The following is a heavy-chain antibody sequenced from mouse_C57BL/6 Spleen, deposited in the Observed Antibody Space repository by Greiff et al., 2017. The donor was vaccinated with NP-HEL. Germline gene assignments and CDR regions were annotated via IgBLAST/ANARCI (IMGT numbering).Heavy chain of an antibody. J-gene: IGHJ3*01. CDR2: IDPETGGT. D-gene: IGHD2-4*01. Sequence: VQLQQSGAELVRPGASVTLSCKASGYTFTDYEMHWVKQTPVHGLEWIGAIDPETGGTAYNQKFKGKAILTADKSSSTAYMGLRSLTSEDSAVYYCTRFDYDGGFAYWGQGTLVTVSA. CDR1: GYTFTDYE. CDR3: TRFDYDGGFAY. V-gene: IGHV1-15*01.